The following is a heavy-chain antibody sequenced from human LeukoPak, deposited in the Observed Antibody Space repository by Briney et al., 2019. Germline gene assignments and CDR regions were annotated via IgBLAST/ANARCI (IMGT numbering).Heavy chain of an antibody. CDR1: GITLSNYG. V-gene: IGHV3-23*01. CDR3: AKRGVVSGVILVGFRKEAYYFDS. Sequence: TGGSLRLSCAVSGITLSNYGMSWVRQAPGKGLEWVAGIRGSGGSTNYADSVKGRSTISRDNSKNTMYLHMSSLRAEDTAVYFCAKRGVVSGVILVGFRKEAYYFDSWGQGALVTVSS. CDR2: IRGSGGST. D-gene: IGHD3-22*01. J-gene: IGHJ4*02.